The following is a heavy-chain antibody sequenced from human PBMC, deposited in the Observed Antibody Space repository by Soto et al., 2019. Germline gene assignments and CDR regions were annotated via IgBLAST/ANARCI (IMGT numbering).Heavy chain of an antibody. V-gene: IGHV6-1*01. Sequence: SQTLSLTCAISGDSVSSNSAAWNWIRQSPSRGLEWLGRTYYRSKWYNDYAVSMQSRITINPDTSKNQFSLQLNSVTPEDTAVYYCAREQVDCSGGSCYSRGFDFWGQGTLVTVSS. CDR3: AREQVDCSGGSCYSRGFDF. D-gene: IGHD2-15*01. J-gene: IGHJ4*02. CDR2: TYYRSKWYN. CDR1: GDSVSSNSAA.